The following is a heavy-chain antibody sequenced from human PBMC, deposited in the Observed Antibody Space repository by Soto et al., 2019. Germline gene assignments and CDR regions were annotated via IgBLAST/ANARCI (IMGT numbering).Heavy chain of an antibody. J-gene: IGHJ4*02. D-gene: IGHD3-22*01. CDR3: AGAYYDSSGYYPKVDY. CDR1: GGSISSYY. Sequence: PSETLSLTCTVSGGSISSYYWSWIRQPPGKGLEWIGYIYYSGSTNYNPSLKGRVTISVDTSKNQFSLKLSSVTAADTAVYYCAGAYYDSSGYYPKVDYWGQGTLVTVSS. V-gene: IGHV4-59*01. CDR2: IYYSGST.